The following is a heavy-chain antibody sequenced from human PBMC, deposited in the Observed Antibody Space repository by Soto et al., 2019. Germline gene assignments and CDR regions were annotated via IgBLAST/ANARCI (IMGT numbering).Heavy chain of an antibody. CDR3: AKVKHLYYYGMDA. CDR1: GFTFSSYG. CDR2: ISYDGSNK. Sequence: GGSLRLSCAASGFTFSSYGMHWVRQAPGKGLEWVAVISYDGSNKYYADSVKSRFTISRDNSKNTLYLQMNSLRAEDTAVYYCAKVKHLYYYGMDAWGQGTTVTVSS. V-gene: IGHV3-30*18. J-gene: IGHJ6*02.